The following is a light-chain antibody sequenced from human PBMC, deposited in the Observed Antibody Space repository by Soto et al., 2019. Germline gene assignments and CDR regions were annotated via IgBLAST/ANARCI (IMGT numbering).Light chain of an antibody. CDR1: QTISSY. Sequence: DIQLTQSPSSLSASVGDRVSITCRASQTISSYLNWFQQKPGEAPNLLIYTISTLQSGVPSRFSASGSGTDFTLTISKVQPEDFATYYCHQGHDMQVTFGQGTRLEI. CDR3: HQGHDMQVT. J-gene: IGKJ5*01. V-gene: IGKV1-39*01. CDR2: TIS.